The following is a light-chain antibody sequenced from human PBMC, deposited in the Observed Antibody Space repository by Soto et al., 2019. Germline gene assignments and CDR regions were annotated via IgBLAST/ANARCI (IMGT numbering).Light chain of an antibody. CDR3: QSSDSSPRVV. V-gene: IGLV1-40*01. J-gene: IGLJ2*01. CDR2: GNS. Sequence: QSVLTQPPSVSGAPGQRVTISCTGSSSNIGAGYDVHWYQQLPGTAPKLLIYGNSNRPSGVPDRFSGSKSGTSASLAITGLQAEEDAYYYCQSSDSSPRVVFGGGTKLTVL. CDR1: SSNIGAGYD.